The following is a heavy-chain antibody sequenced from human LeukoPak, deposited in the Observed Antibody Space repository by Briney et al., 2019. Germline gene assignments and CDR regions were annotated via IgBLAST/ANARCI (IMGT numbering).Heavy chain of an antibody. CDR2: IRYDGSNK. CDR3: AKGGLGYCTNGVCPASSY. J-gene: IGHJ4*02. CDR1: GFTFSSYA. V-gene: IGHV3-30*02. D-gene: IGHD2-8*01. Sequence: PGGSLRLSCAASGFTFSSYAMSWVRQAPGKGLEWVAFIRYDGSNKYYADSVKGRFTISRDNSKNTLYLQMNSLRAEDTAVYYCAKGGLGYCTNGVCPASSYWGQGTLVTVSS.